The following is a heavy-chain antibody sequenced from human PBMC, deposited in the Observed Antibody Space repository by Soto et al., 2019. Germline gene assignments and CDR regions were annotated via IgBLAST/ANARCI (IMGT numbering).Heavy chain of an antibody. D-gene: IGHD6-19*01. CDR2: ISWNSGSI. Sequence: GGSLRLSCAASGFTFDDYAMHWVRQAPGKGLEWVSGISWNSGSIGYADSVKGRFTISRDNAKNSLYLQMNSLRAEDTALYYCAKDISLTVAGINYWGQGTLVTVSS. J-gene: IGHJ4*02. V-gene: IGHV3-9*01. CDR1: GFTFDDYA. CDR3: AKDISLTVAGINY.